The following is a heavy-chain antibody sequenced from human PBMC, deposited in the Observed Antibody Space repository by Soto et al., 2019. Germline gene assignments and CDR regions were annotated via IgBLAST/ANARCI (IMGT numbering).Heavy chain of an antibody. CDR1: GGSFSGYY. J-gene: IGHJ5*02. V-gene: IGHV4-34*01. D-gene: IGHD2-15*01. CDR2: INHSGST. CDR3: ASLCSGGSCYRTNWFDP. Sequence: PSETMSLTCAVYGGSFSGYYWSWIRQPPGKGLEWIGEINHSGSTNYNPSLKSRVTISVDTSENQFSLKLSSVTAADTAVYYCASLCSGGSCYRTNWFDPWGQGTLVTVSS.